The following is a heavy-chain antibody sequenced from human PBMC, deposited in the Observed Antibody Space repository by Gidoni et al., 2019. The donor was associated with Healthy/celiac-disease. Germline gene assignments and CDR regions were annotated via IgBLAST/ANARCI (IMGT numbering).Heavy chain of an antibody. CDR2: INPNSGGK. CDR3: ARERAGQWGSSTSWGY. J-gene: IGHJ4*02. D-gene: IGHD6-19*01. V-gene: IGHV1-2*06. Sequence: QVQLVQSGAEVKKHGASVTVSCKASGYTFTGYYMHWVRQAPGQGLEWMERINPNSGGKNYAQKFQGRVTMTRDTSISTAYMELSRLRSDDTAVYYCARERAGQWGSSTSWGYWGQGTLVTVSS. CDR1: GYTFTGYY.